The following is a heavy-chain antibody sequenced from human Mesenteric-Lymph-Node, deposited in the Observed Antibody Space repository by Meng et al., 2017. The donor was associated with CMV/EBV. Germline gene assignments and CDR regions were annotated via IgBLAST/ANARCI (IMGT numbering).Heavy chain of an antibody. Sequence: SRFTFSGYAMHWVRQAPGKGLEWVAVISYDGSNKYYADSVKGRFTISRDNSKNTLYLQMNSLRAEDTAVYYCARGDYYYDSSGYLVYWGQGTLVTVSS. J-gene: IGHJ4*02. CDR1: RFTFSGYA. CDR3: ARGDYYYDSSGYLVY. V-gene: IGHV3-30-3*01. CDR2: ISYDGSNK. D-gene: IGHD3-22*01.